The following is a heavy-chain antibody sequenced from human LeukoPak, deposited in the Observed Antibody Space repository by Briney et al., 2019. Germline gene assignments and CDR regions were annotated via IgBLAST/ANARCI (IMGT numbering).Heavy chain of an antibody. CDR1: GGSISSGDYY. Sequence: SETLSLTCTVSGGSISSGDYYWSWIRQPPGKGLEWIGYIYYSGSTYYNPSLKSRVTISVDTSKNQFSQKLSSVTAADTAVYYCARVAYCGGDCYSEPIDYWGQGTLVTVSS. V-gene: IGHV4-30-4*01. CDR3: ARVAYCGGDCYSEPIDY. D-gene: IGHD2-21*02. J-gene: IGHJ4*02. CDR2: IYYSGST.